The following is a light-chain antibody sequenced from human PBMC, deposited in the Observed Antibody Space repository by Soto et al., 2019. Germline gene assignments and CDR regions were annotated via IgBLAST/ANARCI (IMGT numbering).Light chain of an antibody. J-gene: IGLJ2*01. CDR3: SSYTVSSTVI. CDR2: DVS. CDR1: SSDVGGYNY. Sequence: QSALTQPASVSGSPGQSITISCTGTSSDVGGYNYVSWYQQHPGKAPKLIIYDVSNRPSGVSNRFSGSRSGNTASLIISGLQTEDEADYYCSSYTVSSTVIFGGGTKLTVL. V-gene: IGLV2-14*01.